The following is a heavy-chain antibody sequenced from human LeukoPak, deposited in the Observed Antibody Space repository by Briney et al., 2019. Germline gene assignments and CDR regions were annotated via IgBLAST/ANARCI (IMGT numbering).Heavy chain of an antibody. J-gene: IGHJ4*02. V-gene: IGHV4-34*01. CDR1: GGSFSGYY. CDR2: INHSGST. Sequence: PSETPSLTCAVYGGSFSGYYWSWIRQPPGKGLEWIGEINHSGSTNYNPSLKSRVTISVDTSKDQFSLKLSSVTAADTAVYYCARARRRLQFPYYFDYWGQGTLVTVSS. CDR3: ARARRRLQFPYYFDY. D-gene: IGHD5-24*01.